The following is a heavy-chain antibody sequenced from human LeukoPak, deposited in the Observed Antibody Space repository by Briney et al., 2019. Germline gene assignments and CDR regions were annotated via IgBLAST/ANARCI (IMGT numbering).Heavy chain of an antibody. J-gene: IGHJ3*02. D-gene: IGHD2-2*01. V-gene: IGHV4-39*01. CDR1: GSISSSNYY. CDR3: ARRGIGYCSSTSCPNAFDI. CDR2: IYYSGST. Sequence: PSETRSLTCTGGSISSSNYYWGWIRQPPGKGLEWIGSIYYSGSTYYNPSLKSRLTISVDTSKNQFSLKLSSVTAADTAVYYCARRGIGYCSSTSCPNAFDIWGQGTMVTVSS.